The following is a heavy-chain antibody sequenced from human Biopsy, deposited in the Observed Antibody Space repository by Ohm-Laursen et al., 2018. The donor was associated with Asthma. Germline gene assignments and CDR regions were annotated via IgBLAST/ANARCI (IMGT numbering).Heavy chain of an antibody. CDR2: IYSGGTS. J-gene: IGHJ4*02. D-gene: IGHD3-22*01. V-gene: IGHV3-53*01. CDR3: ARGDSSGRSQYYFDY. CDR1: GFAVSRDH. Sequence: SLRLSCTASGFAVSRDHMFWVRQAPGKGLEWVSVIYSGGTSHTADSVRGRFTISRDYSKNTLYLQMHSLRAEDTAVYYCARGDSSGRSQYYFDYWGQGTLVTVSS.